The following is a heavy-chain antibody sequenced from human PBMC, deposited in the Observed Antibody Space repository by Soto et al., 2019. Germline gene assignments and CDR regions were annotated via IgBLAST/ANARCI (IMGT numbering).Heavy chain of an antibody. V-gene: IGHV4-61*01. CDR3: ARYGDYSYFDY. CDR1: GGSISSGRYY. Sequence: SETLSLTCTVSGGSISSGRYYWSWIRQPPGKGLEWIGYIYYSGSTNYNPSLKSRVTISVDTSKNQFSLKLSSVTAADTAVYYCARYGDYSYFDYWGQGTLVTVSS. CDR2: IYYSGST. D-gene: IGHD4-17*01. J-gene: IGHJ4*02.